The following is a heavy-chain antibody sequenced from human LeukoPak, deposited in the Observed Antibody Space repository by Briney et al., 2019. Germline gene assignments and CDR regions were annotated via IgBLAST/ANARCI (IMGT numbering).Heavy chain of an antibody. CDR3: AKEPTSSGWFDP. CDR1: GFTFSSYA. J-gene: IGHJ5*02. D-gene: IGHD3-3*01. Sequence: GGSLRLSCAASGFTFSSYAMSWVRQAPGKGLEWVSAISGSGGRTYYTDYVKGRFTISRDNSKNTPYLQISSLRADDTAVYFCAKEPTSSGWFDPWGQGTLVTVSS. CDR2: ISGSGGRT. V-gene: IGHV3-23*01.